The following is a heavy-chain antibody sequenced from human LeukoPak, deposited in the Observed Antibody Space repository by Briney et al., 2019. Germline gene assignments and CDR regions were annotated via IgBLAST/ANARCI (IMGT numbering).Heavy chain of an antibody. CDR1: GFTFSSYA. CDR2: IRGSGGST. V-gene: IGHV3-23*01. D-gene: IGHD2-15*01. CDR3: AKRGYCRGGTCFSHDAFDI. J-gene: IGHJ3*02. Sequence: GGSLRLSCAASGFTFSSYAMSWVRQAPGKGLEGFSAIRGSGGSTYYADSVKGRFTISRDKSKNTLYLQMNSLRAEDTAVYYCAKRGYCRGGTCFSHDAFDIWGQGTMVTVSS.